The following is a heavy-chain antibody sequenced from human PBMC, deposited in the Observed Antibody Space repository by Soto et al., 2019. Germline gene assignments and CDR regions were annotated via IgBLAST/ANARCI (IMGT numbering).Heavy chain of an antibody. CDR3: ARQHDYIWGSYRMYYFDF. Sequence: SETLSLTCTVSGGSISSYYWSWIRQPPGKGLEWIGYIYYSGSTNYNPSLKSRVTISVDTSKNQFSLKLSSVTAADTAVYYCARQHDYIWGSYRMYYFDFWGQGTLVPVSA. CDR2: IYYSGST. J-gene: IGHJ4*02. V-gene: IGHV4-59*08. CDR1: GGSISSYY. D-gene: IGHD3-16*02.